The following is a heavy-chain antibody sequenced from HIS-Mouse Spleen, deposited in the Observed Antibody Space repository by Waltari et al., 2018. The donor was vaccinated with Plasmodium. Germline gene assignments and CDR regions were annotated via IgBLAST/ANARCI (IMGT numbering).Heavy chain of an antibody. D-gene: IGHD6-6*01. CDR1: GFTFSSYD. V-gene: IGHV3-13*01. Sequence: EVQLVESGGGLVQPGGSLRLSCAASGFTFSSYDMHWVRQATGKGREWVSAIGTAGDTYYPGSVKGRFTISRENAKNSLYLQMNSLRAGDTAVYYCARGPTYSSSYYFDYWGQGTLVTVSS. CDR3: ARGPTYSSSYYFDY. J-gene: IGHJ4*02. CDR2: IGTAGDT.